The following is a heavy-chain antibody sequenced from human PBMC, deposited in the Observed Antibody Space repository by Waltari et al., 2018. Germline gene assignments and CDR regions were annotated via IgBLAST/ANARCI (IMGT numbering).Heavy chain of an antibody. Sequence: QMQLQQWGAGLLKPSETLSLTCAVSGESFIGSYWNGIRQPPGRGLGWLGEMHHSGSIKYNPSLESRITISQDMSKNQFSLKLTSVTAADSAVYYCVRGKMYSRPYFDYWGQGTLVTVSS. CDR1: GESFIGSY. CDR2: MHHSGSI. V-gene: IGHV4-34*01. J-gene: IGHJ4*02. CDR3: VRGKMYSRPYFDY. D-gene: IGHD6-13*01.